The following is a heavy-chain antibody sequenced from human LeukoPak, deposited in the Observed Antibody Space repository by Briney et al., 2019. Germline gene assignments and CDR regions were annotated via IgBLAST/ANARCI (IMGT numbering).Heavy chain of an antibody. Sequence: GASVKVSCKASGYTFTSYYMHWVRQAPGQGLEWMGIINPSGGSTSYAQKFQGRVTMTRDMSTSTVYMELSSLRSEDTAVHYCARDLEMATITDYYYYYMDVWGKGTTVTVSS. J-gene: IGHJ6*03. CDR2: INPSGGST. D-gene: IGHD5-24*01. CDR3: ARDLEMATITDYYYYYMDV. V-gene: IGHV1-46*01. CDR1: GYTFTSYY.